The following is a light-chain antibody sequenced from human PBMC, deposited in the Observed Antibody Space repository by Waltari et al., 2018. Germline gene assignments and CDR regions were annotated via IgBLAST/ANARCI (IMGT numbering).Light chain of an antibody. J-gene: IGKJ4*01. V-gene: IGKV3-15*01. CDR2: GAS. Sequence: EIVLTQSPATLSLSPGERATLPCRARQSVSSSLAWYQQKPGQAPRLLIYGASSRATGIPDRFSGSGSGTDFTLTISSLEPEDFAVYYCQQYSNWPLTFGGGTKVEIK. CDR3: QQYSNWPLT. CDR1: QSVSSS.